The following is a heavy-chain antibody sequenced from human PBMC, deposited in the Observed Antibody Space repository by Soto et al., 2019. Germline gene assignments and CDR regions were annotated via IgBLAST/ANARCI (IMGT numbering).Heavy chain of an antibody. D-gene: IGHD3-9*01. CDR1: GYTFTNYY. CDR2: IHPNNGAT. V-gene: IGHV1-2*02. Sequence: GASVKVSCKASGYTFTNYYLLWVRQAPGQGLEWMGWIHPNNGATNYAQKFQGRVTMTRDTSISTAYLELTRLRSDDTAVYFCARVGRIELTGGQRAPEYWGQGTLVTVSS. J-gene: IGHJ4*02. CDR3: ARVGRIELTGGQRAPEY.